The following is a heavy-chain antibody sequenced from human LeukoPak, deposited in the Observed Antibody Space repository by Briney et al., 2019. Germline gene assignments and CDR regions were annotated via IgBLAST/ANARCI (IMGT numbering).Heavy chain of an antibody. V-gene: IGHV3-49*04. CDR3: TRDRIYGSTHWFDP. D-gene: IGHD3-10*01. CDR2: IRSNAYGGTT. J-gene: IGHJ5*02. CDR1: GFTFADYA. Sequence: PGGSLRLSCITSGFTFADYAMSWVRQAPGKGLEWVGFIRSNAYGGTTEYAASVKGRFTISRDDSESIAYLQMNSLKTEDTAVYYCTRDRIYGSTHWFDPWGQGTLVTVSS.